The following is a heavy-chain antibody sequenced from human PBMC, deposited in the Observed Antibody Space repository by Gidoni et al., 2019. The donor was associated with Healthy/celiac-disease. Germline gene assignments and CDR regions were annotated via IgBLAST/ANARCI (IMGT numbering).Heavy chain of an antibody. J-gene: IGHJ6*02. CDR1: GYTLTELS. D-gene: IGHD6-19*01. CDR3: ATAAVAGSYYYYYYGMDV. V-gene: IGHV1-24*01. Sequence: QVQLVQSGAEVKKPGASVKVSGKVSGYTLTELSMHWVRQAPGKGLEWMGGFDPEDGETIYAQKFQGRVTMTEDTSTDTAYMELSSLRSEDTAVYYCATAAVAGSYYYYYYGMDVWGQGTTVTVSS. CDR2: FDPEDGET.